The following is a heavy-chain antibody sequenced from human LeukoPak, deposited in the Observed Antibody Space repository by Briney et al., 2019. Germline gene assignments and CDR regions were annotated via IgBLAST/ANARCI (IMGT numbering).Heavy chain of an antibody. Sequence: GGSLKLSCAASGFTFSDNYMTWVRQAPGRGLEWLSYISGNGRDIQYADSVKGRFTISRDNAKNLLSLQMDSLRAEDTAVYYCARDSHDSSGYYPFDYWGQGTLVAVSS. V-gene: IGHV3-11*01. J-gene: IGHJ4*02. CDR3: ARDSHDSSGYYPFDY. CDR2: ISGNGRDI. CDR1: GFTFSDNY. D-gene: IGHD3-22*01.